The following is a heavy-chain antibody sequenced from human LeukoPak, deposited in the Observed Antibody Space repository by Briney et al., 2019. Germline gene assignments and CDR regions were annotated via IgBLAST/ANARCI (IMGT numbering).Heavy chain of an antibody. CDR3: ARKYNGYGGWIDY. Sequence: SETLSLTCSVSGGSVSSATNYWSWIRQPPGKGLEWIGYIYYSGNTNYNPSLKSRVTISLDTSKNQFSLKLNSVTAADTAVYYCARKYNGYGGWIDYWAQGTLVTVSS. J-gene: IGHJ4*02. V-gene: IGHV4-61*01. CDR1: GGSVSSATNY. D-gene: IGHD5-12*01. CDR2: IYYSGNT.